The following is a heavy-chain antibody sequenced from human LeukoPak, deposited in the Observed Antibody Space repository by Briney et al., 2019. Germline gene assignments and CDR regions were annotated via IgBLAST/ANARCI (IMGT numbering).Heavy chain of an antibody. Sequence: SVKVSCKASGGTFSSYAISWVRQAPGQGLEWMGGIIPIFGTANYAQKFQGRVTITADESTSTAYMELSSLRSEDTAVYYCARPLSSGYYFLGAFDIWGQGTMVTVS. CDR1: GGTFSSYA. J-gene: IGHJ3*02. CDR2: IIPIFGTA. V-gene: IGHV1-69*01. D-gene: IGHD3-22*01. CDR3: ARPLSSGYYFLGAFDI.